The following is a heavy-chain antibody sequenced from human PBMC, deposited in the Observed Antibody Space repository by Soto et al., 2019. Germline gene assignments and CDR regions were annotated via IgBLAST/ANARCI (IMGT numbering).Heavy chain of an antibody. CDR3: ARGGRYSSSTGMVRNYYYYYGMDV. CDR1: GGSFSGYY. V-gene: IGHV4-34*01. Sequence: SETLSLTCAVYGGSFSGYYWSWIRQPPGKGLEWIGEINHSGSTNYNPSLKSRVTISVDTSKNQFSLKLSSVTAADTAVYYCARGGRYSSSTGMVRNYYYYYGMDVWGQGTTVTVSS. D-gene: IGHD6-6*01. CDR2: INHSGST. J-gene: IGHJ6*02.